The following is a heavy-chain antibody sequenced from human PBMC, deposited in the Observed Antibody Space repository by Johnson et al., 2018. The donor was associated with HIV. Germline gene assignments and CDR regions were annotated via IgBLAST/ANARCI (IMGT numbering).Heavy chain of an antibody. CDR1: QFTFSSYY. V-gene: IGHV3-15*01. J-gene: IGHJ3*02. CDR3: ASSSNRLLSSCGWTGCWSFDI. CDR2: IKTKTDGGTT. Sequence: VQLVESGGGLAKPAWSPRLSCAASQFTFSSYYMNCVRQAPGNVLEWVGRIKTKTDGGTTDYPAPVKGRFTISRDDSKNTLYLQMSSLKTEDTAVYYCASSSNRLLSSCGWTGCWSFDILGQGTKVTVSS. D-gene: IGHD6-19*01.